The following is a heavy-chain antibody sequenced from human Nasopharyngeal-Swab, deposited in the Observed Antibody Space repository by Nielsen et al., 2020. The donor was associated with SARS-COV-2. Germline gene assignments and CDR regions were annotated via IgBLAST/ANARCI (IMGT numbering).Heavy chain of an antibody. Sequence: GGSLRLSCAASGFTFSRYGMHWVRQAPGKGLEWVAVISFDRGHKYFAESVKGRFTISRDNSKNTLYLQMNSLRAEDTAVYYCAKDRGGGYSGYDRFDYWGQGTLVTVSS. CDR2: ISFDRGHK. CDR1: GFTFSRYG. CDR3: AKDRGGGYSGYDRFDY. V-gene: IGHV3-30*18. D-gene: IGHD5-12*01. J-gene: IGHJ4*02.